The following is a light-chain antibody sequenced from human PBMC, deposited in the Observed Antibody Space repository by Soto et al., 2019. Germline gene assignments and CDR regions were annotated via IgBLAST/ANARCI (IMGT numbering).Light chain of an antibody. CDR2: GVS. CDR1: QSVISNY. CDR3: EQYGSSPRT. Sequence: EIVLTQSPGTLSLSPGERVTLSCRASQSVISNYFAWYQQKPGQAPRLLIYGVSSRPTGIPDRFSGSGSGTDFTLTISRLEPEDCAVYYCEQYGSSPRTFGQGTKVDIK. J-gene: IGKJ1*01. V-gene: IGKV3-20*01.